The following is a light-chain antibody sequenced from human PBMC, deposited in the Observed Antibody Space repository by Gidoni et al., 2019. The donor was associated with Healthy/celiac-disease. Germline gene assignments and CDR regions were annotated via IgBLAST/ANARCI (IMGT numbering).Light chain of an antibody. CDR1: QSVSSSY. CDR3: QQYGSSPWT. V-gene: IGKV3-20*01. J-gene: IGKJ1*01. CDR2: GAS. Sequence: EMGLTQSPGTLSLSTGERATLSCRASQSVSSSYLAWYQQKPGQAPKLLIYGASSRATGIPYMFSGSGSGTDFTLTISRLEPEDFAVYYCQQYGSSPWTFGQGTKVEIK.